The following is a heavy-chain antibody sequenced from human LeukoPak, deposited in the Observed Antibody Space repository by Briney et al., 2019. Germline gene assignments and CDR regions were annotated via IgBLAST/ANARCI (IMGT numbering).Heavy chain of an antibody. CDR1: GYSFTTYW. V-gene: IGHV5-51*01. CDR2: ILPGDSDT. J-gene: IGHJ4*02. D-gene: IGHD6-13*01. CDR3: ARTGYSSSWYPVYFDY. Sequence: GESLKISCKGSGYSFTTYWIGWVRQMPGKGLEWMGVILPGDSDTRYSPSFQGQVTISADKSITTAYLQWSSLKASDTAMYYCARTGYSSSWYPVYFDYWGQGTLVTVSS.